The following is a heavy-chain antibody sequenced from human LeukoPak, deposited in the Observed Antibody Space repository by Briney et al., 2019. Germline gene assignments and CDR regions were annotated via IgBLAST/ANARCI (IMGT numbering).Heavy chain of an antibody. J-gene: IGHJ4*02. D-gene: IGHD3-22*01. CDR2: IYYSGST. V-gene: IGHV4-61*08. CDR1: GGSISSGGYS. CDR3: AREGYYDSSGFDY. Sequence: SETLSLTCAVSGGSISSGGYSWSWIRQPPGKGLEWIGYIYYSGSTNYNPSLKSRVTISVDTSKNQFSLKLSSVTAADTAVYYCAREGYYDSSGFDYWGQGTLVTVSS.